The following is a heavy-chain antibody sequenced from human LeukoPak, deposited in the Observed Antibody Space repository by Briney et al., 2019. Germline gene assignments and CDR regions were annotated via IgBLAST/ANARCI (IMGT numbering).Heavy chain of an antibody. Sequence: PGGSLRLSCAASGFTFSNYMNWVRQAPGKGLEWVSVIYSGGSTYYADSVKGRFTISRDNSKNTLYLQMNSLRAEDTAVYYCARGQNIPAWGQGTLVTVSS. D-gene: IGHD1/OR15-1a*01. CDR2: IYSGGST. CDR1: GFTFSNY. CDR3: ARGQNIPA. J-gene: IGHJ4*02. V-gene: IGHV3-53*01.